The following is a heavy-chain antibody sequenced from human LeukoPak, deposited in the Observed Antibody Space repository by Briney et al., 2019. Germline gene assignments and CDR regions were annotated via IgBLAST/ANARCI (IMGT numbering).Heavy chain of an antibody. CDR3: ARSLFTSSGYYTY. CDR1: GGSISSSSYY. CDR2: IYYSGST. D-gene: IGHD3-22*01. V-gene: IGHV4-39*01. Sequence: KPSEPLSLTCTVSGGSISSSSYYWGWIRQPPGKGLEWIGSIYYSGSTYYNPSLKSRVTISVDTSKNQFSLKLSSVTAADTAVYYCARSLFTSSGYYTYWGQGTLVTVSS. J-gene: IGHJ4*02.